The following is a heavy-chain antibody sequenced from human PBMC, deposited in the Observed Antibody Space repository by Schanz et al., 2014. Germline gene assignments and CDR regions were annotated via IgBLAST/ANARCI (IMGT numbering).Heavy chain of an antibody. D-gene: IGHD3-16*01. CDR2: IYSGIGA. V-gene: IGHV3-66*01. Sequence: EVQLVESGGGFVQPGGSLGLSCAASGFTFSSYWMSWVRQAPGKGLEWVSVIYSGIGAYYADSVKDRFTVSRDNSKNTVYLQMNRLRAEDTAVYYCAKGLYYDNTGGGFDYWGQGTLVTVSS. CDR3: AKGLYYDNTGGGFDY. CDR1: GFTFSSYW. J-gene: IGHJ4*02.